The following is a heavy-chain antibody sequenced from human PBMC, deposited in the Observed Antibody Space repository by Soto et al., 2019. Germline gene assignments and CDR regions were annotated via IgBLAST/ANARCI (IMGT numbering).Heavy chain of an antibody. J-gene: IGHJ6*02. D-gene: IGHD3-22*01. CDR1: GFTFTSSA. CDR2: IVVGSGNT. CDR3: ASAPMIVVGYYCMDV. Sequence: GASVKVSCKASGFTFTSSAVQWVRQARGQHLEWIGWIVVGSGNTNYAQKFQERVTITRDMSTSTAYMELSSLRSEGTAVYYCASAPMIVVGYYCMDVWGQGTTVTGSS. V-gene: IGHV1-58*01.